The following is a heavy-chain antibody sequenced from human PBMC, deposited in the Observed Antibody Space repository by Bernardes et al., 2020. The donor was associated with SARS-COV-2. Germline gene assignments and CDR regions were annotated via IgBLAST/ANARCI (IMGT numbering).Heavy chain of an antibody. Sequence: GGSLRLSCAYSGFTFNTYVMHWVRQAPGKGLVWVSRISHDGETKTYADSVQGRFAVSRDNAKNTLYLQMNNLRAEDTAVYYCARDIDLLFYDYWGQGTLVTVSS. V-gene: IGHV3-74*03. D-gene: IGHD3-9*01. CDR3: ARDIDLLFYDY. J-gene: IGHJ4*02. CDR2: ISHDGETK. CDR1: GFTFNTYV.